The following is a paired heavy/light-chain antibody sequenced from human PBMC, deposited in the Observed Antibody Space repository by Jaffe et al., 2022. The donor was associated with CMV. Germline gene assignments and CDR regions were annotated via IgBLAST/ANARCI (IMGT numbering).Heavy chain of an antibody. V-gene: IGHV3-66*01. CDR3: ATDYFASGSYGY. CDR1: GFTVSNNY. D-gene: IGHD3-10*01. Sequence: EVQVVESGGGLVQPGGSLRLSCAASGFTVSNNYMSWVRQAPGKGLQWVSDIYSGDTTYYADSVKGRFTISRDNSKNTVYLQMNSLRAEDTAVYYCATDYFASGSYGYWGQGTLVTVAS. CDR2: IYSGDTT. J-gene: IGHJ4*02.
Light chain of an antibody. V-gene: IGKV2-28*01. CDR1: QSLLHINGYNY. Sequence: DIVMTQSPLSLPVTPGEPASISCRSSQSLLHINGYNYLDWYLQKPGQSPQLLIYLASNRASGVPDRFSGSGSGTDFTLKISRVEAEDVGVYYCMQALQTPRTFGQGTKVEIK. CDR2: LAS. J-gene: IGKJ1*01. CDR3: MQALQTPRT.